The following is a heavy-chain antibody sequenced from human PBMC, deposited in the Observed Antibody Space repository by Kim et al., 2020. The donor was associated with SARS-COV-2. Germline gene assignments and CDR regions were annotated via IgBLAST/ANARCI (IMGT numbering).Heavy chain of an antibody. CDR1: GGSISSYY. D-gene: IGHD6-13*01. Sequence: SETLSLTCTVSGGSISSYYWSWIRQPPGKGLEWIGYIYYSGSTNYNPSLKSRVTISVDTSKNQFSLKLSSVTAADTAVYYCARAEAAAVYYYYDYAMDVWGQDTTVTVS. V-gene: IGHV4-59*01. CDR2: IYYSGST. CDR3: ARAEAAAVYYYYDYAMDV. J-gene: IGHJ6*02.